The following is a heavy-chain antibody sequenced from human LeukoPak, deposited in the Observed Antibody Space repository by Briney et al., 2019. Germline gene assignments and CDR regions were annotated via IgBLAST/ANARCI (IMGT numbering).Heavy chain of an antibody. V-gene: IGHV3-30-3*01. D-gene: IGHD3-16*02. CDR3: AKDLRLGELSRGFWGY. Sequence: GGSLRLSCAASGFTFSSYAMHWVRQAPGKGLEWVAVISYDGSNKYYADSVKGRFTISRDNSKNTLYLQMNSLRAEDTAVYYCAKDLRLGELSRGFWGYWGQGTLVTVSS. CDR1: GFTFSSYA. J-gene: IGHJ4*02. CDR2: ISYDGSNK.